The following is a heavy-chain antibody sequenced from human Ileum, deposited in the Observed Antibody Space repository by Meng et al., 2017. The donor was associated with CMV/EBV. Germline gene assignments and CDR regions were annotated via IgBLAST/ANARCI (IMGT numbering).Heavy chain of an antibody. CDR3: ADGRYCSSTSCLPFDY. CDR1: GDSISSYY. V-gene: IGHV4-59*01. J-gene: IGHJ4*02. D-gene: IGHD2-2*01. Sequence: GSLRLSCNVSGDSISSYYWNWIRQPPGKGLEWIGYIYYTVSTNYNPSLKSRATISVDTSKNQFSLKLSSVTAANTAVYCCADGRYCSSTSCLPFDYWGQGAPVTVSS. CDR2: IYYTVST.